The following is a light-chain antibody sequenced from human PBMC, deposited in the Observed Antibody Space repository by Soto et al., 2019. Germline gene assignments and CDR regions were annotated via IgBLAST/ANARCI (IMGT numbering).Light chain of an antibody. CDR1: QSVLHSSHNKNY. CDR3: QHYYTTPRT. CDR2: WAS. Sequence: DIVMTQSPDSLAVSLGERATINCKSSQSVLHSSHNKNYLAWYQQKPGQPPKLLIYWASTRKSGVPDRFSGSGSGTDFTLPISSLQAEDVAVYYCQHYYTTPRTFGQGTKVEIK. V-gene: IGKV4-1*01. J-gene: IGKJ1*01.